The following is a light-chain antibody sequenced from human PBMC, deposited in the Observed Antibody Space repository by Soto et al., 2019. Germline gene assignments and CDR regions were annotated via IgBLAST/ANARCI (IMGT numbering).Light chain of an antibody. J-gene: IGKJ3*01. CDR1: QSISSY. CDR2: AAS. V-gene: IGKV1-39*01. CDR3: QQSYSTPFT. Sequence: DIQMTQSPSSLSASVGDRVTITCRASQSISSYLNWYQQKPGKAPKLLIYAASSLQSGVPSRFSSSGSGTDFTLTISSLQPEDFATYYCQQSYSTPFTVGPGTKVDTK.